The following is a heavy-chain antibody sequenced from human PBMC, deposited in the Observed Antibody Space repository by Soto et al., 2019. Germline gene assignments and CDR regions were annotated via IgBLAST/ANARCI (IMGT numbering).Heavy chain of an antibody. D-gene: IGHD5-12*01. Sequence: PSETLSLTCTVSGVSISSGDYYWSWIRQPPGKGLEWIGYIYYSENTYSNPSLKSRVAISGDTSKNQFSLRLISVTAADTAKYFCAREGNLGRWLQPLDFWGQGTLVTVSS. CDR2: IYYSENT. CDR1: GVSISSGDYY. CDR3: AREGNLGRWLQPLDF. J-gene: IGHJ4*02. V-gene: IGHV4-30-4*02.